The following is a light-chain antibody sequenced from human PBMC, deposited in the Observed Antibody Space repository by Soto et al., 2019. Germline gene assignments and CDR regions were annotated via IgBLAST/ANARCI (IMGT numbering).Light chain of an antibody. CDR3: HYMET. CDR2: GAS. J-gene: IGKJ1*01. V-gene: IGKV3-15*01. Sequence: EIVMTQSPATLSVSPGERATLSCRASQSVSSNLAWYQQKPGQAPRLIIYGASTRATGIPARFSGSGSGTEFTLTISSLQSEDFAVSDCHYMETFGQGTKVEIK. CDR1: QSVSSN.